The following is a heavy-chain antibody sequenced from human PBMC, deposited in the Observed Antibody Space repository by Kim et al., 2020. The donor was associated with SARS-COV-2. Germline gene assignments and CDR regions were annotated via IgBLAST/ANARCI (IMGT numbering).Heavy chain of an antibody. CDR3: ARGIYYYYGMDV. Sequence: SETLSLTCTVSGGSISSGGYYWSWIRQHPGKGLEWIGYIYYSGSTYYNPSLKSRVTISIDTSKNQFSLKLSSVTAADTAVYYCARGIYYYYGMDVWGQGTTVTVSS. J-gene: IGHJ6*02. CDR2: IYYSGST. V-gene: IGHV4-31*03. CDR1: GGSISSGGYY.